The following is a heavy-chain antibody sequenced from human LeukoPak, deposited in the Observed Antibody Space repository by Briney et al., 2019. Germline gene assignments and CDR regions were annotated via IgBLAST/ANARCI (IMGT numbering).Heavy chain of an antibody. CDR1: GNTLTELS. CDR2: INPNSGDS. CDR3: ARQGISWLTHGY. D-gene: IGHD6-13*01. Sequence: GASVKVSCKVSGNTLTELSMYWVRQAPGQGLEWMGWINPNSGDSNYAQRFQGRVAMTRDTSISTAYMELSRLRSDDTAVYYCARQGISWLTHGYWGQGTLVTVSS. J-gene: IGHJ4*02. V-gene: IGHV1-2*02.